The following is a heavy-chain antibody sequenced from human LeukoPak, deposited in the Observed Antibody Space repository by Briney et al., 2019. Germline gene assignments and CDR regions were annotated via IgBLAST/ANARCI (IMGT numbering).Heavy chain of an antibody. CDR3: ARVVRSLYGVFDC. CDR2: IYYSGST. CDR1: GGSISSGGYY. J-gene: IGHJ4*02. D-gene: IGHD2/OR15-2a*01. V-gene: IGHV4-31*03. Sequence: SETLSLTCTVSGGSISSGGYYWSWIRQHPGKGLEWIGYIYYSGSTYYNPSLKSRVTISVDTSKNQFSLKLSSVTAADTAVYYCARVVRSLYGVFDCWGQGTLVTVSS.